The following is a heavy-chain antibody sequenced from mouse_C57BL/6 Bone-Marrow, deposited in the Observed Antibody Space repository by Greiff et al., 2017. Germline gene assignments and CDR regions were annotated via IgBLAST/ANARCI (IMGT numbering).Heavy chain of an antibody. V-gene: IGHV1-5*01. Sequence: VQLQQSGTVLARPGASVKMSCKTSGYTFTSYWMHWVKQRPGQGLEWIGAIYPGNSDTSYNQKFKGKAKLTAVTSASTAYMELSSLTNEDSAVYYCTREGYYYGSSFHWYFDVWGTGTTGTVSS. CDR3: TREGYYYGSSFHWYFDV. J-gene: IGHJ1*03. D-gene: IGHD1-1*01. CDR2: IYPGNSDT. CDR1: GYTFTSYW.